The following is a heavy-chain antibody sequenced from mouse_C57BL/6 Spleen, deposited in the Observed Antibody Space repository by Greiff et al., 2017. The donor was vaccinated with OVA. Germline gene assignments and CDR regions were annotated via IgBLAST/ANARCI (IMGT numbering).Heavy chain of an antibody. J-gene: IGHJ2*01. CDR1: GYTFTSYW. CDR2: IDPSDSYT. CDR3: ARKAGWDVDY. V-gene: IGHV1-69*01. Sequence: VQLQQPGAELVTPGASVKLSCKASGYTFTSYWMHWVKQRPGQGLEWIGEIDPSDSYTNYNQKFKGKSTLTVDKSSSTAYMQLSSLTSEDSAVYYCARKAGWDVDYWGQGTTLTVSS. D-gene: IGHD4-1*01.